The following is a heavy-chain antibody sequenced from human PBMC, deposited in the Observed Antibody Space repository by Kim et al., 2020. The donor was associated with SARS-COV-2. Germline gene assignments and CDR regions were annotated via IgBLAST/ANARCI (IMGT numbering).Heavy chain of an antibody. CDR1: GYTFTHYY. D-gene: IGHD6-19*01. V-gene: IGHV1-46*01. CDR2: INPSGGIT. Sequence: ASVKVSCKASGYTFTHYYIHWVRQAPGQGLQWMGKINPSGGITNYAQKFQGRVTMTRDTSASTAYMELSSLRSEDTAVYYCARETSDSSGWYSDNWGQGTLGAASA. CDR3: ARETSDSSGWYSDN. J-gene: IGHJ4*02.